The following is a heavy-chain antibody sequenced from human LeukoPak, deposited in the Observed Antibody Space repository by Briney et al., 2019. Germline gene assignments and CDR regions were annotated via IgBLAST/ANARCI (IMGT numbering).Heavy chain of an antibody. CDR3: AREVNYYYDY. J-gene: IGHJ4*02. CDR1: GFSFNIFA. V-gene: IGHV3-23*01. D-gene: IGHD3-22*01. Sequence: GGSLRLSCVASGFSFNIFAMSWVRQAPEKGLEWVSSISDSGHITQYADSVKGRFTISRDNSKNTLYLQMNSLRAEDTAVYYCAREVNYYYDYWGQGTLVTVSS. CDR2: ISDSGHIT.